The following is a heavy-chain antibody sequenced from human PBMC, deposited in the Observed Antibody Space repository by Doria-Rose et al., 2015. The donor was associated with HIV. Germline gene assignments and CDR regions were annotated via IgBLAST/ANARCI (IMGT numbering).Heavy chain of an antibody. D-gene: IGHD6-13*01. CDR3: ARIKSSRWYHKYYFDF. CDR2: IFSDDER. Sequence: ESGPVLVKPTETPTLTCTVSGGSLSSPGMGVSWIRQPPGKALEWLANIFSDDERSYKTSLKSRLTTSRCTSKSQVVLTMTDMDPVDTATYYCARIKSSRWYHKYYFDFWGQGTLVIVSA. V-gene: IGHV2-26*01. J-gene: IGHJ4*02. CDR1: GGSLSSPGMG.